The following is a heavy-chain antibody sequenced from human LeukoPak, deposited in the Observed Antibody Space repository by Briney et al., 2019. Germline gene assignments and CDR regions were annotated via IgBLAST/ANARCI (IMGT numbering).Heavy chain of an antibody. V-gene: IGHV3-23*01. CDR2: ISGSGGST. CDR1: GFTFSSYA. J-gene: IGHJ6*03. Sequence: PGGSLRLSCAASGFTFSSYAMSWVRQAPGEGLEWVSAISGSGGSTYYADSVKGRFTISRDNSKNTLYLQMNSLRAEDTAVYYCAKDPYYYGSGSYYKIFAYYMDVWGKGTTVTVSS. D-gene: IGHD3-10*01. CDR3: AKDPYYYGSGSYYKIFAYYMDV.